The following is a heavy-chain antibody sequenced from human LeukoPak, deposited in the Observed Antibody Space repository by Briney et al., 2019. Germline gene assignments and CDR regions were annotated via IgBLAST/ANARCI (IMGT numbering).Heavy chain of an antibody. Sequence: PGGSLRLSCAASGFTFDDYGMSWVRQAPGKGLEWVSFISWNGGSTGYADSVKGRFTISRDNAKNSLYLQMSSLRVEDTALYYCAREETRITMLRGVTYFEYWGQGTLVTVSS. CDR1: GFTFDDYG. CDR2: ISWNGGST. CDR3: AREETRITMLRGVTYFEY. D-gene: IGHD3-10*01. J-gene: IGHJ4*02. V-gene: IGHV3-20*04.